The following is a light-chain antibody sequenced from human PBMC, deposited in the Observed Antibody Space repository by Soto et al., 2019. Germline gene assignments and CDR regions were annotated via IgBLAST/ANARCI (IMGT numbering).Light chain of an antibody. CDR2: GAS. J-gene: IGKJ1*01. CDR1: QSVCSNC. CDR3: QHYGTTPWT. Sequence: ETVLTQSPGTLSLSPGEGATLSCRASQSVCSNCLAWYQQKPGQAPRLLIFGASSRATGIQDRFSGSGSATDFTLTMSTLEPKDFAVYDCQHYGTTPWTFGKGTKGEIK. V-gene: IGKV3-20*01.